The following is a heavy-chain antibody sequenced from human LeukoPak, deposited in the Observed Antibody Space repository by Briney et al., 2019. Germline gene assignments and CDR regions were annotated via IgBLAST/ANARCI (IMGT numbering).Heavy chain of an antibody. D-gene: IGHD5-18*01. CDR2: IYYSGST. Sequence: PSETLSLTCTVSGGSISSYCWSWIRQPPGKGLEWIGYIYYSGSTNYNPSLKSRVTISVDTSKNQFSLKLSSVTAADTAVYYCARGDGYGSPFDYWGQGTLVTVSS. J-gene: IGHJ4*02. V-gene: IGHV4-59*01. CDR3: ARGDGYGSPFDY. CDR1: GGSISSYC.